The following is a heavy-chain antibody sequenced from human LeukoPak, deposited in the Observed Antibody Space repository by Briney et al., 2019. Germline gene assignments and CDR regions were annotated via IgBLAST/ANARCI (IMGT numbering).Heavy chain of an antibody. CDR1: GYSISSGYY. V-gene: IGHV4-38-2*01. Sequence: SETLSLTCAVSGYSISSGYYWGWIRQPPGKGLEWIGSIYHSGSTYYNPSLKSRVTISVDTSKNQFSLKLSSVTAADTAVYYCARLTREVATKHFDYWGQGTLVTVSS. J-gene: IGHJ4*02. CDR3: ARLTREVATKHFDY. CDR2: IYHSGST. D-gene: IGHD5-24*01.